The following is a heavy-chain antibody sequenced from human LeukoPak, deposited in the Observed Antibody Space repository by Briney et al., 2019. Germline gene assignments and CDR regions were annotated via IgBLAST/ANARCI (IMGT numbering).Heavy chain of an antibody. Sequence: SETLSLTCSVSGVSISSSADYWGWIRQPPGEGLEWIGNIYYSGRTYYNPSFESRITISVDTSKNQFSLKLSSLAAADTAIYYCARQLYSGSYPSWGQGTLVTVSS. J-gene: IGHJ5*02. CDR3: ARQLYSGSYPS. D-gene: IGHD1-26*01. V-gene: IGHV4-39*01. CDR1: GVSISSSADY. CDR2: IYYSGRT.